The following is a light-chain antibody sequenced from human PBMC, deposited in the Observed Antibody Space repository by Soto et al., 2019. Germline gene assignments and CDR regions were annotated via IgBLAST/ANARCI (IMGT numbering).Light chain of an antibody. V-gene: IGLV2-11*01. CDR1: SSDVGGYNY. J-gene: IGLJ1*01. CDR2: DVT. CDR3: CSYAGSYV. Sequence: QSVLTQPRSVSGSPGQSVTISCTGTSSDVGGYNYVSWYQQYPGKGPKLIIYDVTKRPSGVPDRFSGSKSGSTASLTISGLQDEDEADYYCCSYAGSYVFGNGTKVTV.